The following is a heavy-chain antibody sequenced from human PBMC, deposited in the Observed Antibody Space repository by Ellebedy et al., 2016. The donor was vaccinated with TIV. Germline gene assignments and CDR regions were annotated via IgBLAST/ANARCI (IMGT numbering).Heavy chain of an antibody. CDR3: AKDQRWETPHFYDG. J-gene: IGHJ4*02. Sequence: GESLKISCAGSGFAFNTHAMTWVRQSPGKGLEWVSTLTPSGGGTYYADSVKGRFTISRDNSNNTLWRQMNSLRAEDTAVYYCAKDQRWETPHFYDGWGQGTLVTVSS. V-gene: IGHV3-23*01. D-gene: IGHD1-26*01. CDR2: LTPSGGGT. CDR1: GFAFNTHA.